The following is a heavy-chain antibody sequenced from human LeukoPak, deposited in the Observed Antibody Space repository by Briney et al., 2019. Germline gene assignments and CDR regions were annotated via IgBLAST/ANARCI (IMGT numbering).Heavy chain of an antibody. CDR1: GFTFSSYA. CDR2: ISYDGSNK. J-gene: IGHJ4*02. D-gene: IGHD3-10*01. CDR3: AKDIPISGSYFH. V-gene: IGHV3-30-3*01. Sequence: GGSLRLSCAAFGFTFSSYAMHWVRQAPGKGLEWVAVISYDGSNKYYADSVKGRFTISRDNSKNTLYLQMNNLRAEDTAIYYCAKDIPISGSYFHWGQGTLVTVSS.